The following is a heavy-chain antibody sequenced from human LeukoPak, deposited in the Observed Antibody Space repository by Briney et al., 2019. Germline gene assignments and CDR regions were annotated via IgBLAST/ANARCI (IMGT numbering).Heavy chain of an antibody. V-gene: IGHV4-39*01. J-gene: IGHJ5*02. CDR3: ARSNSRPVGWFDP. D-gene: IGHD6-13*01. CDR2: IYYGGSA. CDR1: GGSMTRSSDY. Sequence: SETLSLTCFVSGGSMTRSSDYWGWIRQPPGEGLEWIGSIYYGGSANYNPSLKSRVTLSIDTSKNQFSLKLTSMTAADTAVYFCARSNSRPVGWFDPWGQGTLVTVSS.